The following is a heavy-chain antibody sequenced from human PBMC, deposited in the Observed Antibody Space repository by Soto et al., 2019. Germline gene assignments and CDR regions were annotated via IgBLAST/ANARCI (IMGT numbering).Heavy chain of an antibody. CDR2: IYTSAST. J-gene: IGHJ5*02. CDR3: ARVLYPVVPADTENGSDP. V-gene: IGHV4-4*07. D-gene: IGHD2-2*01. CDR1: GGSISSYY. Sequence: QVQLQESGPGLVKPSETLSLTCTVSGGSISSYYWSWIRQPAGKGLEWIGRIYTSASTNYNPSLKRRVTMSVDTSLTQCCLKLSSVTDADTAVYYCARVLYPVVPADTENGSDPLCQGTLLTVSS.